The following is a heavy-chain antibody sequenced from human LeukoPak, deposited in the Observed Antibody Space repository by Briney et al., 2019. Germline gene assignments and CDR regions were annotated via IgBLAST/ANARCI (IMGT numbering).Heavy chain of an antibody. J-gene: IGHJ3*02. CDR2: IYTSGST. CDR3: ARGGELRNTFDI. V-gene: IGHV4-61*02. Sequence: KPSETLSLTYTVSGGSISSGNYYWSWIRQPAGKGLEWIGRIYTSGSTNYNPSLKSRISISVDTSKNQFSLKLSSVTAADTAVYYCARGGELRNTFDIWGQGTMVTVSS. CDR1: GGSISSGNYY. D-gene: IGHD1-26*01.